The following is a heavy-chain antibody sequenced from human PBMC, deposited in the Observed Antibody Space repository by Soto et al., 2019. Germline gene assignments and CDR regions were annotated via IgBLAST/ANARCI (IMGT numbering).Heavy chain of an antibody. J-gene: IGHJ5*02. Sequence: SETLSLTCTVSGDSISTDYWSWIRQSPGKGLEWIGFIYYGGSTNYNPSLKSRVTISVDTSKNQFSLQLNSVTPEDTAVYYCARAYCSGGSCWAWSNWFDPWGQGTLVTVSS. CDR3: ARAYCSGGSCWAWSNWFDP. CDR2: IYYGGST. V-gene: IGHV4-59*12. CDR1: GDSISTDY. D-gene: IGHD2-15*01.